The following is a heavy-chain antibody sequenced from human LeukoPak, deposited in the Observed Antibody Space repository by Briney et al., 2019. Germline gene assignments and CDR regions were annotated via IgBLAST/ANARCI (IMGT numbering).Heavy chain of an antibody. V-gene: IGHV4-31*03. D-gene: IGHD2-2*01. CDR2: IYYSGST. CDR3: ARGNCQLPWDV. CDR1: GGSISSGGYY. J-gene: IGHJ6*04. Sequence: NPSQTLSLTCTVSGGSISSGGYYWSWIRQHPGKGLEWIGYIYYSGSTYYNPSLKSRVTISVDTSKNQFSLKLSSVTAADTAVYYCARGNCQLPWDVWGKGTTVTVSS.